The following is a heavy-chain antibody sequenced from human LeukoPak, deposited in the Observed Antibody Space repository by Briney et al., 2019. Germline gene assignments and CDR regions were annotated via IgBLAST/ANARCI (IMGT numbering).Heavy chain of an antibody. J-gene: IGHJ4*02. CDR1: GFTFSDYT. D-gene: IGHD6-13*01. CDR3: AKDWAVAAAGVDY. V-gene: IGHV3-9*01. Sequence: GGSLRLSCAASGFTFSDYTMNWVRLAPGKGLEWVSGISWNSGSIGHADSVKGRFTISRDNAKNSLYLQMNSLRAEDTALYYCAKDWAVAAAGVDYWGQGTLVTVSS. CDR2: ISWNSGSI.